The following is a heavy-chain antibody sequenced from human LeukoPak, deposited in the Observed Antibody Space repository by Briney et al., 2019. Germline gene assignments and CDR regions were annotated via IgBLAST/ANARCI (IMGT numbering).Heavy chain of an antibody. V-gene: IGHV4-4*02. CDR2: IYHSGST. Sequence: SGTLSLTCAVSGGSISSSNWWSCVRQPPGKGLEWIGEIYHSGSTNYNPSLKSRVTISVDTSKNQFSLKLYSVTASDAAIYYCARHLSGTTMSHYFDFWGQGTLVTVSS. CDR1: GGSISSSNW. J-gene: IGHJ4*02. D-gene: IGHD1-1*01. CDR3: ARHLSGTTMSHYFDF.